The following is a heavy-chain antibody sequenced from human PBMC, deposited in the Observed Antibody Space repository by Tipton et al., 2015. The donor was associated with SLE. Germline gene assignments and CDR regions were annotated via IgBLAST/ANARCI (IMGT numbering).Heavy chain of an antibody. V-gene: IGHV4-4*02. CDR2: INHSGST. CDR1: GGSISSTYY. Sequence: TLSLTCTVSGGSISSTYYWGWIRQPPGKGLEWIGEINHSGSTNYNPSLKSRVTISVDTSKNQFSLKLSSVTAADTAVYYCARTPTTGFFDYWGQGTLVTVSS. CDR3: ARTPTTGFFDY. J-gene: IGHJ4*02. D-gene: IGHD3-9*01.